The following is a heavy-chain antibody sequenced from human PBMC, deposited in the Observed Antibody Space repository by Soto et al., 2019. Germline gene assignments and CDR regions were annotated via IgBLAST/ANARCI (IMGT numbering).Heavy chain of an antibody. CDR3: AREGGADMVLVGALDV. Sequence: SVKVSCKASRCTFTGYDMHWGRQAPGQGLEWMGWINPNSGGTNYAQKFKRRVTMTRDPSSSTAYMELSRLSFDDTAVYYWAREGGADMVLVGALDVRG. V-gene: IGHV1-2*02. CDR1: RCTFTGYD. J-gene: IGHJ6*01. CDR2: INPNSGGT. D-gene: IGHD2-8*02.